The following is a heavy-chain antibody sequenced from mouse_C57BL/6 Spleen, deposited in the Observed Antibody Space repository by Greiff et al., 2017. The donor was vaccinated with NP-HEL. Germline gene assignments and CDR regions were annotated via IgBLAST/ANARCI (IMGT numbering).Heavy chain of an antibody. CDR1: GYAFTNYL. CDR3: AGDYEGWFAY. J-gene: IGHJ3*01. CDR2: INPGSGGT. V-gene: IGHV1-54*01. Sequence: QVHVKQSGAELVRPGTSVKVSCKASGYAFTNYLIEWVKQRPGQGLEWIGVINPGSGGTNYNEKFKGKATLTADKSSSTAYMQLSSLTSEDSAVYFCAGDYEGWFAYWGQGTLVTVSA. D-gene: IGHD2-4*01.